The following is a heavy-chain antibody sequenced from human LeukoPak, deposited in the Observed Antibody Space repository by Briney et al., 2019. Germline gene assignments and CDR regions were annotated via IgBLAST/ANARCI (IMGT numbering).Heavy chain of an antibody. J-gene: IGHJ3*02. CDR2: IYYSGST. D-gene: IGHD5-12*01. CDR3: ARGYSGYANDAFDI. Sequence: PSETLSLTCTVSGGSISSSSYYWGWIHQPPGKGLEWIGSIYYSGSTYYNPSLKSRVTISVDTSKNQFSLKLSSVTAADTAVYYCARGYSGYANDAFDIWGQGTRGTVSS. V-gene: IGHV4-39*07. CDR1: GGSISSSSYY.